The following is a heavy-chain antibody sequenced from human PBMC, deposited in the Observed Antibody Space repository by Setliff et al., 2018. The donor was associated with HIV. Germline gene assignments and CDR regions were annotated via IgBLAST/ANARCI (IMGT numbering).Heavy chain of an antibody. CDR1: DGSISTGSYY. Sequence: KTSETLSLTCTVADGSISTGSYYWSWVRQPAGRGLEWIGRIYTSGSTNYNPSLKSRVTKSVDTSKNQFSLNLTSVTAADTAVYYCARGRFVGFDYWGQGTLVTVSS. D-gene: IGHD3-16*02. J-gene: IGHJ4*02. CDR2: IYTSGST. CDR3: ARGRFVGFDY. V-gene: IGHV4-61*02.